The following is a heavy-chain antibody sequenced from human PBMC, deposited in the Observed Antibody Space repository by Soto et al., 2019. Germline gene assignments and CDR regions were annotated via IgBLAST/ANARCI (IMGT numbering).Heavy chain of an antibody. CDR2: ISYDGSNK. V-gene: IGHV3-30*18. Sequence: QVQLVESGGGVVQPGRSLRLSCAASGFTFSSYGMHWVRQAPGKGLEWVAVISYDGSNKYYADSVKDRFTISRDNSKNTLYLQMNSLRAEDTAVYYCAKDPCGGSCYLFDYWGQGTLVTVSS. J-gene: IGHJ4*02. CDR1: GFTFSSYG. CDR3: AKDPCGGSCYLFDY. D-gene: IGHD2-15*01.